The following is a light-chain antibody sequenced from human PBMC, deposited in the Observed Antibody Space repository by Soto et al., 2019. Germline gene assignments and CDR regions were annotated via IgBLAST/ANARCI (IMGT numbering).Light chain of an antibody. CDR2: AAS. V-gene: IGKV1-39*01. Sequence: DIPMTQSPSSLSASVGDRVTITCRASQSISSSLNWYQQKPGKAPKLLIYAASSLQSGVPSRFSGSGSGTDFSLTISSLQPEDFATYYCQQSYSAPYTFGQGTNLEIK. CDR1: QSISSS. J-gene: IGKJ2*01. CDR3: QQSYSAPYT.